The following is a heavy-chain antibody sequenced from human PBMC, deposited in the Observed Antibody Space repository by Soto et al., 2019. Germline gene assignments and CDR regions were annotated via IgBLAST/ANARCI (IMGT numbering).Heavy chain of an antibody. CDR1: GFKFGDYA. CDR2: VSWNSEIV. J-gene: IGHJ6*02. D-gene: IGHD2-15*01. V-gene: IGHV3-9*01. Sequence: GGSLRLSCEASGFKFGDYAMHWVRQAPGKGLEWVSGVSWNSEIVGYADSVKGRFTISRDNAKNSLYLEMNSLRTEDTALYYCAKDRGPCSGNKCSSLYYYYGMDVWGQGTTVTVS. CDR3: AKDRGPCSGNKCSSLYYYYGMDV.